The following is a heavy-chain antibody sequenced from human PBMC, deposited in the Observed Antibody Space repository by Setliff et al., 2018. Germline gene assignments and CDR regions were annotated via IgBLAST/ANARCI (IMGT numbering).Heavy chain of an antibody. V-gene: IGHV4-59*11. CDR2: RRDNGER. CDR3: AGRPQNTPMGPCDY. Sequence: SETLSLTCTVSPGSISRHYWSWFRQAPGKGLEWIGYRRDNGERDYNPSLGSRVTISVDTSKNQFSLMLTSVTAADTAIYYCAGRPQNTPMGPCDYWGQGTLVTVSS. CDR1: PGSISRHY. D-gene: IGHD5-18*01. J-gene: IGHJ4*02.